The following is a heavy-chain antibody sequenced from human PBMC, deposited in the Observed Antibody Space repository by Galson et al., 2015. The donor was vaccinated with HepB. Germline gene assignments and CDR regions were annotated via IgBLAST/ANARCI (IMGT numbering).Heavy chain of an antibody. D-gene: IGHD6-19*01. CDR3: ARGGYSSGWYGGY. CDR1: GFTFSSYW. CDR2: IKQDGSEK. V-gene: IGHV3-7*03. J-gene: IGHJ4*02. Sequence: SLRLSCAASGFTFSSYWMSWVRQAPGKGLEWVANIKQDGSEKYYVDSVKGRFTISRDNAKNSLYLQMNSLRAEDTAMYYCARGGYSSGWYGGYWGQGTLVTVSS.